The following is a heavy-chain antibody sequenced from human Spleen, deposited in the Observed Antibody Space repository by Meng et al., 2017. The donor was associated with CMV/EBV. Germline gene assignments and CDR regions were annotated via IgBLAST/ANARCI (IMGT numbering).Heavy chain of an antibody. CDR3: AKELQILTGPNSPDGMDV. CDR1: GFTFSAYA. Sequence: GESLKISCAASGFTFSAYAMNWVRQAPGKGLEWVASISTTSTYIYYADSLKGRFTISRDNAKNSLYLQMKSLRAEDTAMYYCAKELQILTGPNSPDGMDVWGQGTTVTVSS. CDR2: ISTTSTYI. V-gene: IGHV3-21*04. D-gene: IGHD3-9*01. J-gene: IGHJ6*02.